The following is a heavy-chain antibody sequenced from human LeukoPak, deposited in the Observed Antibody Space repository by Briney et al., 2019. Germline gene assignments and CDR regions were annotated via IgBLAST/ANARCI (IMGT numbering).Heavy chain of an antibody. CDR1: GGSISSGGYY. V-gene: IGHV4-30-2*01. J-gene: IGHJ4*02. Sequence: SETLSLTCTVSGGSISSGGYYWSWIRQPPGKGLEWIGYIYHSGSTYYNPSLKSRVTISVDRSKNQFSLKLSSVTAADTAVYYCARDATVTFLPLWGQGTLVTVSS. CDR3: ARDATVTFLPL. CDR2: IYHSGST. D-gene: IGHD4-11*01.